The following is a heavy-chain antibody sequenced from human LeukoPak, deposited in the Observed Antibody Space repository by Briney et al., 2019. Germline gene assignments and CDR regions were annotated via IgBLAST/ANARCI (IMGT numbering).Heavy chain of an antibody. Sequence: QPGRSLRLPCAASGFTFDDYAMHWVRQAPGKGLEWVSGISWNSGSIGYADSVKGRFTISRDNAKNSLYLQMNSLRAEDTALYYCAKDMNNVDTAMVLDYWGQGTLVTVSS. CDR1: GFTFDDYA. D-gene: IGHD5-18*01. CDR3: AKDMNNVDTAMVLDY. V-gene: IGHV3-9*01. CDR2: ISWNSGSI. J-gene: IGHJ4*02.